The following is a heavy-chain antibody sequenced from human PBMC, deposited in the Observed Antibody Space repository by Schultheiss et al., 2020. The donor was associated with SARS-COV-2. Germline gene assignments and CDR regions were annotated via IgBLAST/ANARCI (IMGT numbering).Heavy chain of an antibody. Sequence: GSLRLSCATSGFSFSTYSMYWVRQAPGKGLEWVSSISASSAYIYYPDSVKGRFTIYRDNAKNSLYLQMDSLRAEDAAVYYCATQRFCPGGVCLWGNDYWGQGTLVTVSS. CDR2: ISASSAYI. V-gene: IGHV3-21*01. D-gene: IGHD2-8*02. J-gene: IGHJ4*02. CDR3: ATQRFCPGGVCLWGNDY. CDR1: GFSFSTYS.